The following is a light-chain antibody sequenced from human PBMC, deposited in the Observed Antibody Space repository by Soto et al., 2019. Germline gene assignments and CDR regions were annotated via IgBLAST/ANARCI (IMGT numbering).Light chain of an antibody. CDR2: AAS. Sequence: IQMTHSPSSVSASVGERITISCRASQGITSWLAWYQQKPGKAPKLLIYAASSLQSGVPSRFSGSGSGTDFTLTISSLQPEDFATYYCQQSYSTPPTFGQGTKVDIK. J-gene: IGKJ1*01. CDR3: QQSYSTPPT. V-gene: IGKV1-12*01. CDR1: QGITSW.